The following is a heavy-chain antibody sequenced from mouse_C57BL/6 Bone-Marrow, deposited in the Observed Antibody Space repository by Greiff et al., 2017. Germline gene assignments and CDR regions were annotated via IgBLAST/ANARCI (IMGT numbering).Heavy chain of an antibody. CDR1: GFTFSSYA. D-gene: IGHD2-5*01. CDR3: ARDRALVTPWFAY. CDR2: ISDGGSYT. V-gene: IGHV5-4*01. J-gene: IGHJ3*01. Sequence: EVQLQESGGGLVKPGGSLKLSCAASGFTFSSYAMSWVRQTPEKRLEWVATISDGGSYTYYTDNVKGRFTICRDNAKNTLYLQMSHLKSEDTAMYYCARDRALVTPWFAYWGQGTLVTVSA.